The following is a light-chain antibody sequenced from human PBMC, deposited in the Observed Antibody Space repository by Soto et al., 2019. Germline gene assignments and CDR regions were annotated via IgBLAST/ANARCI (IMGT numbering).Light chain of an antibody. Sequence: ELVMTQSADTLTVPPGERDYISCRASQSASSNLAWYQQKPGQAPRLLIYGASTRATGIPARFSGSGSGTEFTLTISSLQSEDFADYYCQQYNDWPETFGQGTKEDSK. CDR2: GAS. CDR3: QQYNDWPET. V-gene: IGKV3-15*01. CDR1: QSASSN. J-gene: IGKJ1*01.